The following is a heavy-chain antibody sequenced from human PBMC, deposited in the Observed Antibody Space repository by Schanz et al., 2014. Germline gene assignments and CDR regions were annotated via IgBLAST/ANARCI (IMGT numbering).Heavy chain of an antibody. CDR3: ASSGAGYSSSWDFDY. J-gene: IGHJ4*02. D-gene: IGHD6-13*01. V-gene: IGHV1-69*02. CDR1: GGTFSSYA. CDR2: IIPILGIA. Sequence: QLQLVQSGAEVKKPGSSVKVSCKLSGGTFSSYAISWVRQAPGQGLEWMGRIIPILGIATYAQKFQGRLTITADKSTSTAYMELTSLRSEDTAVYYCASSGAGYSSSWDFDYWGQGTLVTVSS.